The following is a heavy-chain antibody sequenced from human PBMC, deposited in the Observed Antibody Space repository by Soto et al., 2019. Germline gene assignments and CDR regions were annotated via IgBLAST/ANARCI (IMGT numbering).Heavy chain of an antibody. CDR2: INANVGST. J-gene: IGHJ4*02. CDR3: ARDLAAADY. V-gene: IGHV1-46*01. Sequence: QVHLVQSGAEVKKPGASVKVSCKASGYIFINYYIHWVRQATGQGLEWIGIINANVGSTNYAQKFRGRVTMARDTSTSTVYMDMSSLGSDDTAVYYCARDLAAADYWGQGTLVTVSS. D-gene: IGHD6-13*01. CDR1: GYIFINYY.